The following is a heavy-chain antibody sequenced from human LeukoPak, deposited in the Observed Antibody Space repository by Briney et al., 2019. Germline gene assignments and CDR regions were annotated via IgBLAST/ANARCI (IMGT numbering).Heavy chain of an antibody. Sequence: KPSETQSLTCSVAGGYISSYYWSWLRQPPGKGLEWIGYMDDRGSANYSPSLKSRVTISVDTSKDQFSLNLSSVTAADTAVYYCARRGAARRYDGLDVWGQGTTVIVSS. V-gene: IGHV4-59*08. CDR3: ARRGAARRYDGLDV. CDR1: GGYISSYY. D-gene: IGHD6-6*01. CDR2: MDDRGSA. J-gene: IGHJ6*02.